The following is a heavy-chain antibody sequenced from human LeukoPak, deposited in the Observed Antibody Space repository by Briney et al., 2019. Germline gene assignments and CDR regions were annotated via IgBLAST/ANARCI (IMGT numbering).Heavy chain of an antibody. Sequence: ASVKVSCKASGYTFTGYYMHWVRQAPGQGLEWMGWINPNSGDRNYAQKFQGRVTMARDTSINTAYMELSSLRSDDTAVYYCARTPALSGSYDYWGQGTLVTVSS. CDR3: ARTPALSGSYDY. D-gene: IGHD1-26*01. V-gene: IGHV1-2*02. J-gene: IGHJ4*02. CDR1: GYTFTGYY. CDR2: INPNSGDR.